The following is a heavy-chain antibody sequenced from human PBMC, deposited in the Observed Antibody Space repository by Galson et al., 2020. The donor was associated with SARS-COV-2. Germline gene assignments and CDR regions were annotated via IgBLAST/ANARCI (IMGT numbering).Heavy chain of an antibody. CDR1: GGSFSGYS. V-gene: IGHV4-34*01. D-gene: IGHD6-19*01. Sequence: ETGGSLRLSCAAYGGSFSGYSRHWIRQPPGKGLEWIGVITHGGSTNYNPSPKSRVAISVDTSKNHFLLKLSSVTAADTAVYYCAGRLYSSCYYRGLVSDYWGQGTLVTVSS. CDR2: ITHGGST. J-gene: IGHJ4*02. CDR3: AGRLYSSCYYRGLVSDY.